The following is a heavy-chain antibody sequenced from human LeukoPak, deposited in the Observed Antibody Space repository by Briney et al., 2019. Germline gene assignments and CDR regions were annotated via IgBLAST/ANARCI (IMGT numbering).Heavy chain of an antibody. V-gene: IGHV4-34*01. CDR1: GGSFSGYY. Sequence: SETLSLTCAVYGGSFSGYYWSWIRQPPGKGLEWIGEINHSGSTNYNPSLKSRVTISVDTSKNQFSLKLSSVTAADTAVYYCARENSAVAPFDYWGQGTLVTVSS. CDR2: INHSGST. J-gene: IGHJ4*02. D-gene: IGHD6-19*01. CDR3: ARENSAVAPFDY.